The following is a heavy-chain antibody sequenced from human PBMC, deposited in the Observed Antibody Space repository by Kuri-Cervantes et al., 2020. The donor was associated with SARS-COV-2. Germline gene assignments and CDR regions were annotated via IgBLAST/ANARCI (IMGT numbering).Heavy chain of an antibody. Sequence: GESLKISCAASGFTFSSYWMSWVRQAPGKGLEWVANIKQDGSEKYYVDSVKGRSTISRDNAKNSLYLQMNSLRAEDTAVYYCARDKVVDYWGQGTLVTVSS. V-gene: IGHV3-7*01. CDR1: GFTFSSYW. D-gene: IGHD2-15*01. CDR3: ARDKVVDY. J-gene: IGHJ4*02. CDR2: IKQDGSEK.